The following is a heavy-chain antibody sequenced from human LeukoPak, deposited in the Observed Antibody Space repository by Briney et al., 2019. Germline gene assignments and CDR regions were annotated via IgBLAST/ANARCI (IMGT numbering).Heavy chain of an antibody. CDR3: ATVRVYGSGSYYPAYFDY. CDR1: GYTFTGYY. CDR2: INPNSGGT. Sequence: ASVKVSCKASGYTFTGYYMHWVRQAPGQGLEWRGWINPNSGGTNYAQKFQGWVTMTRDTAISTAYMELSRLRSEATAVYYCATVRVYGSGSYYPAYFDYWGQGTLVTVSS. D-gene: IGHD3-10*01. J-gene: IGHJ4*02. V-gene: IGHV1-2*04.